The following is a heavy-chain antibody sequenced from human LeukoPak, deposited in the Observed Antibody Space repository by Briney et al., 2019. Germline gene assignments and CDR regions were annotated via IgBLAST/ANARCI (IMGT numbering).Heavy chain of an antibody. J-gene: IGHJ6*03. V-gene: IGHV1-8*03. Sequence: ASVKVSCKASVYTFTSYDINWVRQATGQGLEWMGWMNPNSGNTGYAQKFQGRVTITRNTSISTAYMELSSLRSEDTAVYYCARATTGTVYYYYYMDVWGKGTTVTVSS. CDR1: VYTFTSYD. D-gene: IGHD4-17*01. CDR3: ARATTGTVYYYYYMDV. CDR2: MNPNSGNT.